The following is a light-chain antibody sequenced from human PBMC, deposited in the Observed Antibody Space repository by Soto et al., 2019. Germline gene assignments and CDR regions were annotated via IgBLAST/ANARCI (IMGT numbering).Light chain of an antibody. CDR1: SSDIGSKY. CDR2: RNN. Sequence: QAVLTQPPSPSGTPGQRVTISCSGSSSDIGSKYVCWYQQLPGTAPKLLIYRNNQRPSGVPDRFSGSKSGTSASLAISGLRSEDEADYYCAAWDDSLSGQVFGTGTKVTVL. V-gene: IGLV1-47*01. CDR3: AAWDDSLSGQV. J-gene: IGLJ1*01.